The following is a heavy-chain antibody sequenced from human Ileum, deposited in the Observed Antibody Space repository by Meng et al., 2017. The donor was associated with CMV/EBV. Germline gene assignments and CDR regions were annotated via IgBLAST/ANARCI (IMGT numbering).Heavy chain of an antibody. CDR1: GFSFSDFH. J-gene: IGHJ4*02. CDR2: ISRDNTYT. V-gene: IGHV3-11*06. D-gene: IGHD3-22*01. CDR3: ARGHYDSF. Sequence: VLVVVFGGDLVKPGGSLRLSCGASGFSFSDFHMNWIRQAPGKGPEWVSFISRDNTYTNYADSVKGRFTISRDNAKNLLFLQMNSLRVEDTALYYCARGHYDSFWGRGTLVTVSS.